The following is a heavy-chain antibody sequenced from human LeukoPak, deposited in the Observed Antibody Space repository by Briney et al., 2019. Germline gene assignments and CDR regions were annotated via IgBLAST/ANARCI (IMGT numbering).Heavy chain of an antibody. J-gene: IGHJ4*02. CDR2: IKSKTDGGTT. CDR1: GFTFSNAW. V-gene: IGHV3-15*01. Sequence: PGGSLRLSCAASGFTFSNAWMSWVRQAPGKGLEWVGRIKSKTDGGTTDYAAPVKGRFTISRDDSKNTLYLQMNSLRVEDTAVYYCAQWGDYDILTGYYVSDYWGQGTLVTVSS. D-gene: IGHD3-9*01. CDR3: AQWGDYDILTGYYVSDY.